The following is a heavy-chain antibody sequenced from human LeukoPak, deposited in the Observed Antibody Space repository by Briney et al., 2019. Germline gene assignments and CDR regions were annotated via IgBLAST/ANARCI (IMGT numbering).Heavy chain of an antibody. CDR1: GGSFSGYY. CDR2: INHSGST. D-gene: IGHD3-3*01. J-gene: IGHJ4*02. Sequence: SETLSLTGAVYGGSFSGYYWSWIRQPPGKGLEWIGEINHSGSTNYNPSLKSRVTISVDTSKNQFSLKLSSVTAADTAVYYCARGQVRFLEWLYDYWGQGTLVTVSS. V-gene: IGHV4-34*01. CDR3: ARGQVRFLEWLYDY.